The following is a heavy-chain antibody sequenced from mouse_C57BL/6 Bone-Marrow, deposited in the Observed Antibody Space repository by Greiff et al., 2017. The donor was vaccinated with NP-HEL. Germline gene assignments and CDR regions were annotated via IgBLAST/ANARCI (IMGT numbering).Heavy chain of an antibody. J-gene: IGHJ1*03. Sequence: EVQVVESGGGLVQPGGSLKLSCAASGFTFSDYYMSWVRQTPEKRLEWVAYISNGGGSTYYPDTVKGRFTISRDNAKHTLYLQMSRVKSENTAMYYCARRDNFDVWGTGTTVTVAS. V-gene: IGHV5-12*01. CDR1: GFTFSDYY. CDR2: ISNGGGST. CDR3: ARRDNFDV.